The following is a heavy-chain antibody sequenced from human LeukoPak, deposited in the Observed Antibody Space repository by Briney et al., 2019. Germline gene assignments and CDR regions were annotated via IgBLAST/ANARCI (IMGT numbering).Heavy chain of an antibody. V-gene: IGHV3-23*05. Sequence: GGSLRLSCAASGFTFSGYAMNWVRQAPGKGLEWVSLIFASGSTTKYADSVKGRFTISRDNSKNTLYLQMNSLRAEDTAVYYCAKVPTGYYSTDNWFDPWGQGTLVTVSS. CDR3: AKVPTGYYSTDNWFDP. CDR2: IFASGSTT. D-gene: IGHD3-9*01. CDR1: GFTFSGYA. J-gene: IGHJ5*02.